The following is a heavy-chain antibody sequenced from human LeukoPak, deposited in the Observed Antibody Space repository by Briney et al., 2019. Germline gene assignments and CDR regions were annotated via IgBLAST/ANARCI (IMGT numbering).Heavy chain of an antibody. V-gene: IGHV3-11*01. D-gene: IGHD2-2*01. CDR3: ARDHTPAWIVVVPAAMGGDWFDP. CDR2: ISSSGSTI. Sequence: PGGSLRLSCAASGFTFSDYYMSWIRQAPGKGLEWVSYISSSGSTIYYADSVKGRFTISRDNAKNSLYLQMNGLRAEDTAVYYCARDHTPAWIVVVPAAMGGDWFDPWGQGTLVTVSS. CDR1: GFTFSDYY. J-gene: IGHJ5*02.